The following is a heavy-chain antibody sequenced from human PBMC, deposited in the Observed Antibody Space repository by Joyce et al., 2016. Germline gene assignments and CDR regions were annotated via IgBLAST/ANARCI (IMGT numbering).Heavy chain of an antibody. CDR3: ARLAYYDFSTLYPPVASFFDMDV. CDR1: GFSVNAGYY. J-gene: IGHJ6*02. V-gene: IGHV4-38-2*01. D-gene: IGHD3/OR15-3a*01. Sequence: QVRLQESGPGLVKPSETLSLTCAVSGFSVNAGYYWGWIRQPPGKGLEWIPIGHHTGRGSANPSLKSLVTVSVDTSKNQFSLTLTSVTDADTATYYCARLAYYDFSTLYPPVASFFDMDVWGQGTPVTVSS. CDR2: GHHTGRG.